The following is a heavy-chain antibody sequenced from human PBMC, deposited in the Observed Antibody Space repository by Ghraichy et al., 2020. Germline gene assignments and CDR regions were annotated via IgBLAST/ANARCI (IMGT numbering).Heavy chain of an antibody. D-gene: IGHD3-3*01. Sequence: SGPTLVKPTQTLTLTCTFSGFSLSSSGMCVSWIRQPPGKALEWLALIDWADDKYYSTSLKTRLTISKDTSKNQVVLTMTNVNPVDTGTYYCARGHAGVSIFGVVINWIDPWGQGTLVTVSS. CDR3: ARGHAGVSIFGVVINWIDP. CDR1: GFSLSSSGMC. CDR2: IDWADDK. J-gene: IGHJ5*02. V-gene: IGHV2-70*01.